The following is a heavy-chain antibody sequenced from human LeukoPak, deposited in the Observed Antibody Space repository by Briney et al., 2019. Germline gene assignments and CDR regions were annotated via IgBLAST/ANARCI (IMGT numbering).Heavy chain of an antibody. CDR1: GFTFSAYW. D-gene: IGHD3-9*01. CDR3: ARDLNWLLFDY. J-gene: IGHJ4*02. Sequence: PGGSLRLSCAASGFTFSAYWMHWVRQAPGKGLVWVSRVKYDGSTTTYADSVRGRFTISRDNAKNILYLQMNSLRVEDMAVYYCARDLNWLLFDYWGQGTLVTVSS. V-gene: IGHV3-74*01. CDR2: VKYDGSTT.